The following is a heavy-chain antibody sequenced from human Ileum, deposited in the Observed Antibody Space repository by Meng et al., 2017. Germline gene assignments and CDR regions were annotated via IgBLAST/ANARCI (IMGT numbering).Heavy chain of an antibody. Sequence: QVQLQESGPGLVKPSQTLSLNCTVSGGSITSGDYYWRWIRQPPGKGLEWIGYIVYTGATYSNPSLKSRVTVSLDTSKSQFSLKLSSVTAADTAIYYCVSERRRSYFFDYWGQGTLVTVSS. CDR2: IVYTGAT. CDR3: VSERRRSYFFDY. V-gene: IGHV4-30-4*01. CDR1: GGSITSGDYY. J-gene: IGHJ4*02.